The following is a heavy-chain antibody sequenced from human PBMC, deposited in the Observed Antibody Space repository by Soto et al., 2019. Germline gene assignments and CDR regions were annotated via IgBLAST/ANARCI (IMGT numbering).Heavy chain of an antibody. J-gene: IGHJ5*02. CDR2: IYYSGST. V-gene: IGHV4-30-4*01. CDR1: GGSISSGDCY. D-gene: IGHD3-22*01. Sequence: SETLSLTCTVSGGSISSGDCYWSWIRQPPGKGLEWIGYIYYSGSTYYNPSLKSRVTISVDTSKNQFSLKLSSVTAADTAVYYCAREITYYDSSGYYYNWFDPWGQGTLVTVSS. CDR3: AREITYYDSSGYYYNWFDP.